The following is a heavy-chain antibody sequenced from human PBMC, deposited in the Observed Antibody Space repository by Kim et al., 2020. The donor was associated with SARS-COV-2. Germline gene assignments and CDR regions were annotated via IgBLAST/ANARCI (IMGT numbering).Heavy chain of an antibody. CDR1: GGSISSSRYY. CDR3: ARPRFRVGATGGAFDI. CDR2: IYYSGST. J-gene: IGHJ3*02. Sequence: SETLSLTCTVSGGSISSSRYYWGWIRQPPGKGLEWIGSIYYSGSTYDNPSLKSRVTISVDTSKNQFSLKLSSVTAADTAVYYCARPRFRVGATGGAFDIWGQGTMVTVSS. V-gene: IGHV4-39*01. D-gene: IGHD1-26*01.